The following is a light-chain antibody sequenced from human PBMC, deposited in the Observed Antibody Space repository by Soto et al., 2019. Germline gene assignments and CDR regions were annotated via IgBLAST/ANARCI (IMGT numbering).Light chain of an antibody. CDR3: QRSDGH. V-gene: IGKV1-5*01. CDR2: DAS. Sequence: DFQMTQSPSILSASVGDRVTITCRASQTISTWLAWYQQKPGKAPKVLIYDASTLGSGVPSRFSGSGSGTEFTLAISSLQPDDSATYYCQRSDGHFGQGTKLEI. CDR1: QTISTW. J-gene: IGKJ2*01.